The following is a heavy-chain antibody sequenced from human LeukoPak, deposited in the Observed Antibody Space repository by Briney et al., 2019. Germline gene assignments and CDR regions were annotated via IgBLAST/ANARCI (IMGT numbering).Heavy chain of an antibody. Sequence: ASVTVSCKAFGHTLRDLSIHWVRQAPGKGLEWMGGYDPEDDERIYSEKFLGRVTLTEGTSTDTAYMELTSLRSDDTAVYYCSTETAGNYWGQGTLVTVSS. V-gene: IGHV1-24*01. CDR3: STETAGNY. J-gene: IGHJ4*02. D-gene: IGHD3-10*01. CDR2: YDPEDDER. CDR1: GHTLRDLS.